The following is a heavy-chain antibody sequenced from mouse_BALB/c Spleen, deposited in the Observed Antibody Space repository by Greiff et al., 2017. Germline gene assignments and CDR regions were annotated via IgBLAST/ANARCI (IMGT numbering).Heavy chain of an antibody. J-gene: IGHJ3*01. CDR1: GYSFTGYN. CDR2: IDPYYGGT. V-gene: IGHV1S135*01. CDR3: ARPHYGSSSFAY. Sequence: EVKLQESGPELEKPGASVKISCKASGYSFTGYNMNWVKQSNGKSLEWIGNIDPYYGGTSYNQKFKSKATLTVDKSSSTAYMQLSSLTSEDSAVYYCARPHYGSSSFAYWGQGTLVTVSA. D-gene: IGHD1-1*01.